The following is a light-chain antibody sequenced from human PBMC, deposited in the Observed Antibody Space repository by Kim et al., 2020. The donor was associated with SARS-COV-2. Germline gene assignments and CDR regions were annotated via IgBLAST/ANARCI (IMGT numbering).Light chain of an antibody. J-gene: IGLJ1*01. V-gene: IGLV3-21*04. CDR1: NIGTKT. Sequence: APGKTAMITCGGNNIGTKTVHWYQQKPGQAPVLLITYDDDRPSGIPERFSGSNSGNTATLTVSTVEAGDEADYYCQVWDGRIDKYVFGTGTQLTVL. CDR2: YDD. CDR3: QVWDGRIDKYV.